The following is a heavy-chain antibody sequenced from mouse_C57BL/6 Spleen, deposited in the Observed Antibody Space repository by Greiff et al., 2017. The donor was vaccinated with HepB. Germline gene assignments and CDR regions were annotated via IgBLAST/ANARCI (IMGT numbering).Heavy chain of an antibody. Sequence: VQLQQSGAELVKPGASVKISCKASGYAFSSYWMNWVKQRPGKGLEWIGQIYPGDGDTNYNGKFKGKATLTADKSSSTAYMQLSSLTSEDSAVYFCARAEEYYGSSPNFDYWGQGTTLTVSS. D-gene: IGHD1-1*01. CDR3: ARAEEYYGSSPNFDY. V-gene: IGHV1-80*01. J-gene: IGHJ2*01. CDR2: IYPGDGDT. CDR1: GYAFSSYW.